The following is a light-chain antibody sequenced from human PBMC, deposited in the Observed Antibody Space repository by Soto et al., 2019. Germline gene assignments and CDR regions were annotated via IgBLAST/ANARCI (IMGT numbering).Light chain of an antibody. Sequence: QSVLTQPASVSGSPGQSITISCTGTSSDVGGYNYVSWYQQHPGKAPKLMIYEVGNRPSGVSNRFSGSKSGNTASLTISGLQAEDEADYYCSSYSSSSTVFGTGTKLNVL. CDR1: SSDVGGYNY. CDR2: EVG. CDR3: SSYSSSSTV. V-gene: IGLV2-14*01. J-gene: IGLJ1*01.